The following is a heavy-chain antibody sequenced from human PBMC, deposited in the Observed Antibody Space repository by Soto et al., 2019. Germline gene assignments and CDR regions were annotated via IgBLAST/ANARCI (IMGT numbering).Heavy chain of an antibody. CDR2: ISAYNGNT. J-gene: IGHJ6*02. CDR3: ARLYGSGSPTAWYYYGMDV. D-gene: IGHD3-10*01. CDR1: GYTFTSYG. Sequence: QVQLVQSGAEVKKPGASVKVSCKASGYTFTSYGISWVRQAPGQGLEWMGWISAYNGNTNYAQKLQGRVTMTTDTSTITAYMELKSLRSDDTAVYYCARLYGSGSPTAWYYYGMDVWGHGTTVTVAS. V-gene: IGHV1-18*01.